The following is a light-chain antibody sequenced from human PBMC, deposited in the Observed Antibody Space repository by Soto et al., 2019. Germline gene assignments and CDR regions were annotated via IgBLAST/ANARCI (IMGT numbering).Light chain of an antibody. CDR3: QQYSSSPLT. CDR1: QSVSLTA. V-gene: IGKV3-20*01. CDR2: GAS. J-gene: IGKJ4*01. Sequence: EIVLTQSPGTLSLSPGERATLSCSASQSVSLTALAWYQHKPGQAPRLLIYGASFRATGIPHRFSGSGAGTDFTLTISSLESEDAAVYYCQQYSSSPLTFGGGTKVAIK.